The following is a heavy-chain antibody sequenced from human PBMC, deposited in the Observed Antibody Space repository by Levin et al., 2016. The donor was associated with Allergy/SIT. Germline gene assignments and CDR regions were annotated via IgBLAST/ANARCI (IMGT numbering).Heavy chain of an antibody. J-gene: IGHJ4*02. D-gene: IGHD5-18*01. V-gene: IGHV4-59*01. Sequence: SETLSLTCTVSRGSISNYFWTWIRQPPGKELEWIGYVYYTGSTNYNPSLGSRVTISLDTSKNQFALQLSSVTAADTAVYYCAGLPTPYSSVDNWGQGALVTVSS. CDR1: RGSISNYF. CDR2: VYYTGST. CDR3: AGLPTPYSSVDN.